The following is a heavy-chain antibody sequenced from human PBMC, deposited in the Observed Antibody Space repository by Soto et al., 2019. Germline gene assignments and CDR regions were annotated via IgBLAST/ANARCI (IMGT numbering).Heavy chain of an antibody. CDR3: ALSFSQTNIDV. J-gene: IGHJ6*01. CDR2: INPDSGRT. V-gene: IGHV1-2*02. Sequence: QVQLVQSGPEVGKPGASVKVSCKASGYTFTGYYLHWVRQAPGQGLEWMGYINPDSGRTRYAQKFQGTVTMTRDTSITTAYLELSSLKYDDSAIFYCALSFSQTNIDVWGQGTTVNVSS. CDR1: GYTFTGYY.